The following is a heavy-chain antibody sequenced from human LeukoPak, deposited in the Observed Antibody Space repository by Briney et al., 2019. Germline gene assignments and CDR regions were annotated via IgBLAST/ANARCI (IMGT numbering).Heavy chain of an antibody. Sequence: GGSLRLSCAASGFAISTYAMTWVRQAPGKGLEWISSLSSGRSPSYSDSLEGRLTMSSDNARNTLYLQMDNLRGEDTAMYYCARQLGYCAAGTCYFDSWGHGTQVTVSS. D-gene: IGHD2-8*02. J-gene: IGHJ4*01. V-gene: IGHV3-21*04. CDR1: GFAISTYA. CDR3: ARQLGYCAAGTCYFDS. CDR2: LSSGRSP.